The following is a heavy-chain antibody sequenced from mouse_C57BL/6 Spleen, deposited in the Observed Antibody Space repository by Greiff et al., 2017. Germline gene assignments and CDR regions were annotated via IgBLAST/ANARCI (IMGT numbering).Heavy chain of an antibody. Sequence: QVQLQQSGAELARPGASVKLSCKASGYTFTSYGISWVKQRTGQGLEWIGEIYPRGGNTYYNEKFKGKATLTADKSSSTAYMELRSLTSEDSAVYFCASRYYDYDIYAMDYWGQGTSVTVSS. V-gene: IGHV1-81*01. CDR1: GYTFTSYG. CDR2: IYPRGGNT. J-gene: IGHJ4*01. CDR3: ASRYYDYDIYAMDY. D-gene: IGHD2-4*01.